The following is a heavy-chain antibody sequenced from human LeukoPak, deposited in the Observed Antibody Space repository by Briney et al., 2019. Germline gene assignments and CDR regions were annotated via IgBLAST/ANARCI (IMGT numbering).Heavy chain of an antibody. CDR1: GGSFSGYY. CDR3: ARDKPGNWFDP. CDR2: INHSGTT. Sequence: PSETLSLTCAVYGGSFSGYYWTWIRHPPGKGLEWIGQINHSGTTNHNPSLKRRATISSQTSKHQFSLNLTSITPADTDVYYCARDKPGNWFDPWGQGTMVTVSS. V-gene: IGHV4-34*04. J-gene: IGHJ5*02.